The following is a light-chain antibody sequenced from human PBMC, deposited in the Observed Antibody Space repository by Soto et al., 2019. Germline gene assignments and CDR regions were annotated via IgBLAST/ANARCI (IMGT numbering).Light chain of an antibody. CDR2: GAS. CDR1: QSVSSSY. V-gene: IGKV3-20*01. Sequence: EIVLTQSPGTLSLSPGERATLSCRASQSVSSSYLAWYQQKPGQAPRLLIYGASNRATGIPDRFSGSGSGTDFTLTISRLEPEDFAVYYCQQYGSSFFTFGGGTKVEIK. CDR3: QQYGSSFFT. J-gene: IGKJ4*01.